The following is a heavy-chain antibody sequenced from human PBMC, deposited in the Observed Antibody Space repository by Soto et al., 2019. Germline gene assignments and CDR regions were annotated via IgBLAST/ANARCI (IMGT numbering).Heavy chain of an antibody. D-gene: IGHD1-1*01. J-gene: IGHJ6*02. CDR1: GFTFSSYW. V-gene: IGHV3-7*01. CDR2: IKQDGSEK. Sequence: GGSLRLSCAASGFTFSSYWMSWVRQAPGKGLEWVANIKQDGSEKYYVDSVKGRFTISKVNAKNSLYLHMDSLRAEDTAVYYCARERGTGIVGSYYYYYYGMDVWGQGTTVTVSS. CDR3: ARERGTGIVGSYYYYYYGMDV.